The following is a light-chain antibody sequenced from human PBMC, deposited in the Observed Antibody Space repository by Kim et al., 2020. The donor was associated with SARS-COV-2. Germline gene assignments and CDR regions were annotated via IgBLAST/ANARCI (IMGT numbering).Light chain of an antibody. Sequence: SSELTQDPAVSVALGQTVRITCQGDSLRNYYASWYKQKPRLAPVLVIYGKNNRPSGIPDRFSGSSSGNTASLTITGAQAEDEADYYCNSRDSSGNHWVFGGGTQLTVL. J-gene: IGLJ3*02. CDR1: SLRNYY. V-gene: IGLV3-19*01. CDR2: GKN. CDR3: NSRDSSGNHWV.